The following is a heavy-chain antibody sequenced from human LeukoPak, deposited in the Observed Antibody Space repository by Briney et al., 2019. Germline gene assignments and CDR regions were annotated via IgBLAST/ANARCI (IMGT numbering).Heavy chain of an antibody. J-gene: IGHJ4*02. Sequence: ASAKVSCKASGYTFTSYGISWVRQAPGQGLEWMGWISAYNGNTNYAQKLQGRVTMTTDTSTSTAYMELRSLRSDDTAVYYCARATYYYDSSGLYYFDYWGQGTLVTVSS. CDR1: GYTFTSYG. D-gene: IGHD3-22*01. V-gene: IGHV1-18*01. CDR3: ARATYYYDSSGLYYFDY. CDR2: ISAYNGNT.